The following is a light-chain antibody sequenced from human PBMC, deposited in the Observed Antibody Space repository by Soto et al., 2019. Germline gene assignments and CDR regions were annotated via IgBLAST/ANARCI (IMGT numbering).Light chain of an antibody. J-gene: IGLJ1*01. V-gene: IGLV2-23*02. Sequence: QSSLTQPASVSGYPGQSITISCTGTSSNVGSYKLVSWYQQHPGKAPNLMIFEVNKRPSGVSNRLSGSKSGKTASLTISGLRVEDEADYYCCSSGGSPTYVFGTGTKVTV. CDR3: CSSGGSPTYV. CDR1: SSNVGSYKL. CDR2: EVN.